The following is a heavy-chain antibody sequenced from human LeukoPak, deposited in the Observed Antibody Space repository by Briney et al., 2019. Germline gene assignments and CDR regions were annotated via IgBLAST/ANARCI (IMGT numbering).Heavy chain of an antibody. D-gene: IGHD4-17*01. CDR2: INHSGST. CDR1: GGSFSGYY. CDR3: ARAQKTVTTTSAFDI. J-gene: IGHJ3*02. Sequence: SETLSLTCAVYGGSFSGYYWSWIRQPPGKGLEWIGEINHSGSTNYNPSLKSRVTISVDTSKNQFSLKLSSVTAADTAVSYCARAQKTVTTTSAFDIWSQGTMVTVSS. V-gene: IGHV4-34*01.